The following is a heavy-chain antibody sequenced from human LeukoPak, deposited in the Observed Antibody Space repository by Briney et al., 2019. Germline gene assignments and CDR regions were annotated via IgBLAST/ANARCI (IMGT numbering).Heavy chain of an antibody. V-gene: IGHV4-34*01. Sequence: SETLSLTCAGSGGSLRGYYWSWIRQPPGKGLEWIGEINHSGRTTYNPPLKSRVTISVDMSKNQFSLKLSSVTAADTAVYYCARGSRYDILTSYRQSNWFDPWGQGTLVTVSS. CDR1: GGSLRGYY. J-gene: IGHJ5*02. CDR3: ARGSRYDILTSYRQSNWFDP. CDR2: INHSGRT. D-gene: IGHD3-9*01.